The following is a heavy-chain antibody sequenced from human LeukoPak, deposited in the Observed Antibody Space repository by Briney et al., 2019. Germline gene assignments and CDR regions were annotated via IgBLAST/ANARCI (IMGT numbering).Heavy chain of an antibody. CDR3: ARGNDHGDCWIDY. D-gene: IGHD4-17*01. J-gene: IGHJ4*02. V-gene: IGHV1-18*01. CDR2: ISVRKGNT. Sequence: ASVKVSCQIPGYTFTNYAISWMRQAPGQGLEWMGWISVRKGNTNYTQKLQDRVTMTTDTSTSTAYMELRSLTSDDTAVYYCARGNDHGDCWIDYWGQGTLVTVSS. CDR1: GYTFTNYA.